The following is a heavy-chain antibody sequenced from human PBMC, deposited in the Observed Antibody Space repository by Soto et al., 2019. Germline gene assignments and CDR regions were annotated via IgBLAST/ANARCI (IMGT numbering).Heavy chain of an antibody. J-gene: IGHJ4*02. CDR3: PSARVRPLHNINS. V-gene: IGHV1-58*01. CDR1: GFTFTSSA. D-gene: IGHD1-26*01. CDR2: IVVGSGNT. Sequence: ASVKVSCKASGFTFTSSAVQWVRQARGERLEWIGWIVVGSGNTKYVLKFQERVTITRDMSTSTAYMPLSSLRSDDTALYYCPSARVRPLHNINSWGQGTLVTVSS.